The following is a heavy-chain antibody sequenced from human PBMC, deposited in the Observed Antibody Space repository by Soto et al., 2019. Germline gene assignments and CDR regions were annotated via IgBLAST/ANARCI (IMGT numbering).Heavy chain of an antibody. D-gene: IGHD1-26*01. V-gene: IGHV3-30*18. J-gene: IGHJ6*02. CDR3: AKGSGSYWFYYGMDV. CDR1: GFTFSSYG. Sequence: GGALRLSCAAYGFTFSSYGMHWVRQAPGKGLEWVAVISYDGSNKYYADSVKGRFTISRDNSKNTLYLQMNSLRAEDTAVYYCAKGSGSYWFYYGMDVWGQGTTVTVSS. CDR2: ISYDGSNK.